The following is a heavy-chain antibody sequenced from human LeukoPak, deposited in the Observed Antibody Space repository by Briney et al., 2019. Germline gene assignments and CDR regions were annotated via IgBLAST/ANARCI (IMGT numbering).Heavy chain of an antibody. CDR3: ARDGPKFDYYGRDV. Sequence: GGSLRLSCAASGFTFSSYWMSWVRQAPGKGLEWVANIKQDGSEKYYVDSVKGRFTISRDNAKNSLYLQMNSLRAEDTAVYYCARDGPKFDYYGRDVWGQGTTVTVSS. CDR1: GFTFSSYW. J-gene: IGHJ6*02. CDR2: IKQDGSEK. V-gene: IGHV3-7*01.